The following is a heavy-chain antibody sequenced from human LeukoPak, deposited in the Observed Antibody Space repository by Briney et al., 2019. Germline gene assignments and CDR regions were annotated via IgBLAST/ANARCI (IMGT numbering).Heavy chain of an antibody. Sequence: PGGSLRLSCAASGFTFSSYGMHWVRQAPGKGLEWVAVIWYDGSNKYYADSVKGRLTISRDNSKNTLYLQMNSLRAEDTAVYYCAKDLSVEMASEARGFGGQGTLVTVSS. V-gene: IGHV3-33*06. CDR2: IWYDGSNK. J-gene: IGHJ4*02. CDR1: GFTFSSYG. CDR3: AKDLSVEMASEARGF. D-gene: IGHD5-24*01.